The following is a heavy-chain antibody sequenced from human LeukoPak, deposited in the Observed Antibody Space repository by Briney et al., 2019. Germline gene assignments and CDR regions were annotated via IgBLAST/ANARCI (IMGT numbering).Heavy chain of an antibody. CDR3: ARHEVLHGWFDP. Sequence: PSETLSLTCIVSGGSISSSSYYWGWIRQPPGKGLEWIGSIYYSGSSYYNPSLKSRVTIFVDTSKNQSSLKLSSVTAADTAVYYCARHEVLHGWFDPWGQGTLVTVSS. V-gene: IGHV4-39*01. CDR2: IYYSGSS. J-gene: IGHJ5*02. D-gene: IGHD2-15*01. CDR1: GGSISSSSYY.